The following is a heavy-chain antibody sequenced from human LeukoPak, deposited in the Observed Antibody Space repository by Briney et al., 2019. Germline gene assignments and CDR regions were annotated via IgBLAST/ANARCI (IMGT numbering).Heavy chain of an antibody. J-gene: IGHJ6*02. CDR1: GGTFSSYA. D-gene: IGHD4-17*01. CDR2: IIPILGIA. CDR3: ARDGDGMDV. Sequence: GASVKVSCKASGGTFSSYAISWVRQAPGQGIEWMGRIIPILGIANYAQKFQGRVTITADKSTSTAYMELSSLRSEDTAVYYCARDGDGMDVWGQGTTVTVSS. V-gene: IGHV1-69*04.